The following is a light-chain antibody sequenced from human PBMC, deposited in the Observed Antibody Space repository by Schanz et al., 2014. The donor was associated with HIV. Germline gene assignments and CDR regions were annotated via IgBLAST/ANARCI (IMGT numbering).Light chain of an antibody. CDR1: NSDVGGYDY. J-gene: IGLJ2*01. Sequence: QSVLTQPAFVSGSPGQSVTISCTGTNSDVGGYDYVSWYQQYPGKAPKLMIYDGYKRPSGVPDRFSGSKSGNTASLSISGLQAEDEADYYCCSYAGSSTYVVFGGGTKLTVL. CDR3: CSYAGSSTYVV. CDR2: DGY. V-gene: IGLV2-11*01.